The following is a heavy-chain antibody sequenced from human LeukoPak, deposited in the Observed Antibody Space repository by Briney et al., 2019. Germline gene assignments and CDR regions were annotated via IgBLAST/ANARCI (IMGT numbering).Heavy chain of an antibody. Sequence: GESLKISCKGSGYSFSTHWIGWVRQMPGKGLEYMGIIYPGDSDTKYSPSFQGQVTISADKSISTAYLQWSSLKASDTAMYYCARRRGSCTGASCYDDYWGQGTLVTVSS. D-gene: IGHD2-2*01. J-gene: IGHJ4*02. V-gene: IGHV5-51*01. CDR2: IYPGDSDT. CDR1: GYSFSTHW. CDR3: ARRRGSCTGASCYDDY.